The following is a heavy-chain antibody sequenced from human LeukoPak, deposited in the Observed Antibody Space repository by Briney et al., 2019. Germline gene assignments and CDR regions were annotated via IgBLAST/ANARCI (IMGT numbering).Heavy chain of an antibody. CDR2: IYSSGST. Sequence: PSETLSLTCSVSGGSISSSNYYWDWIRQPPGKGLEWIGSIYSSGSTYYNPSLKSRLTISVDTSKNQFSLKLSSVTAADTAVYYCASRLDYWGQGTLVTVSS. CDR3: ASRLDY. CDR1: GGSISSSNYY. V-gene: IGHV4-39*01. J-gene: IGHJ4*02.